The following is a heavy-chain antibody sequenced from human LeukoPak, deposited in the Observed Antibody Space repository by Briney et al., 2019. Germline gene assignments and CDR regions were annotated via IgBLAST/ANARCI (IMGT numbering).Heavy chain of an antibody. J-gene: IGHJ3*02. D-gene: IGHD3-22*01. CDR2: ISYSGGT. CDR3: AREVEYYDSSGYRPHAFDI. CDR1: GGSISSSNYY. Sequence: SETLSLTCTVSGGSISSSNYYWGWTRQPPGKGLEWFGSISYSGGTSYDPSLRSRVSISVDTSKNQFSLKLNSVTAADTAVYYCAREVEYYDSSGYRPHAFDIWGQGTVVTVSS. V-gene: IGHV4-39*02.